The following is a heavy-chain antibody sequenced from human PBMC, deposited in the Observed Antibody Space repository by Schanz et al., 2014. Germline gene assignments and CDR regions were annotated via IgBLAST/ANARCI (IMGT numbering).Heavy chain of an antibody. CDR1: GFTFSSYA. D-gene: IGHD5-12*01. J-gene: IGHJ4*02. CDR3: ARTWLMLTLRLLDF. CDR2: ISGSGATT. Sequence: YAASGFTFSSYAMSWVRQAPGKVLECVSVISGSGATTYYADSVKGRFTISRDNPRNTVYLQMRSRRAEDPDVHYFARTWLMLTLRLLDFWGTGTVVDGSA. V-gene: IGHV3-23*01.